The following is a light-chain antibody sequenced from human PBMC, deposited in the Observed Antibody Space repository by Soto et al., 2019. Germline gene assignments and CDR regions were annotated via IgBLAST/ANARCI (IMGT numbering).Light chain of an antibody. CDR3: QQYCNSPLT. Sequence: EIVLTQSPDTLSLSPGQRANLSCRASQSVRSDYFAWYQQKPDQAPRVIIFGVSTRATGVPDRFSGSGSGTDFTLTISRLEPEDVALYDSQQYCNSPLTGGGGTKVDIK. J-gene: IGKJ4*01. CDR2: GVS. V-gene: IGKV3-20*01. CDR1: QSVRSDY.